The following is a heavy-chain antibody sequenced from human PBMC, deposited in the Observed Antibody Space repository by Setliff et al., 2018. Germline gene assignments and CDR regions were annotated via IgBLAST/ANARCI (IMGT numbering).Heavy chain of an antibody. CDR3: ASPRRDDLDTPFDAFDL. CDR1: GISITSGHY. CDR2: IYHRGRT. V-gene: IGHV4-38-2*01. J-gene: IGHJ3*01. Sequence: SETLSLTCDVSGISITSGHYWGWIRQPPGKGLEWIATIYHRGRTYYNPSLDSRVTVSLDTSKNQYSLRLRSVTAADTAVYYCASPRRDDLDTPFDAFDLRGQGTKVTVS. D-gene: IGHD1-1*01.